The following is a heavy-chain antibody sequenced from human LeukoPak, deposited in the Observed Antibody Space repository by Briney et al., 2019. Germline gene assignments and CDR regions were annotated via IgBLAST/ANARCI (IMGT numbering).Heavy chain of an antibody. CDR1: GFTFSSYW. CDR2: IKYGGSEK. Sequence: PGGSLRLSCAASGFTFSSYWMSWVRQAPGKGLEWVANIKYGGSEKDYVDSVKGRFTISRDNAKNSLYLQMNSRRAKDTAVYYCARDIEAAGLFFDYWGQGTLVTVSS. V-gene: IGHV3-7*01. J-gene: IGHJ4*02. D-gene: IGHD6-13*01. CDR3: ARDIEAAGLFFDY.